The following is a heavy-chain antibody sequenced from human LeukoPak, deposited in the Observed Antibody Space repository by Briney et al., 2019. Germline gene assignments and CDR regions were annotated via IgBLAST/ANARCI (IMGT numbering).Heavy chain of an antibody. CDR2: IYYSGST. J-gene: IGHJ2*01. V-gene: IGHV4-39*07. CDR1: GGSISSSSYY. CDR3: ARGGSRQRHYWYFDL. Sequence: SETLSLTCTVSGGSISSSSYYWGWIRQPPGKGLEWIGTIYYSGSTYYNPSLKSRVTISVDTSKNQFSLKLGSVTAADTAVYYCARGGSRQRHYWYFDLWGRGTLVTVSS.